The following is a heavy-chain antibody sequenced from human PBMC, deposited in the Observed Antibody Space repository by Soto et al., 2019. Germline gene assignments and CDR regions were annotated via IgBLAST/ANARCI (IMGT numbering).Heavy chain of an antibody. Sequence: GGSLRLSCAASGFTFSSYSMNWVRQAPGKGLEWVSSISSSSSYIYYADSVKGRFTISRDNAKNSLYLQMNSLRAEDTAVYYCARASGLPWVAFDIWGQGTMVTVSS. CDR1: GFTFSSYS. CDR2: ISSSSSYI. D-gene: IGHD6-19*01. CDR3: ARASGLPWVAFDI. J-gene: IGHJ3*02. V-gene: IGHV3-21*01.